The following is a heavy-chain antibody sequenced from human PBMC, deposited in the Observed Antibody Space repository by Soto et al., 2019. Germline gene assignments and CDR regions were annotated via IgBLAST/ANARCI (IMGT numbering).Heavy chain of an antibody. Sequence: QVQLVQSGAEVKKPGASVKVSCKASGYTFTSYYMHWVRQAPGQGLEWMGIINPSGGSTSYAQKFQRRVTMTRDTSTSTVYMELSSLRSEDTAVYYCARGLKYYYGSGSYYKEYYFDYWGQGTLVTVSS. J-gene: IGHJ4*02. CDR3: ARGLKYYYGSGSYYKEYYFDY. D-gene: IGHD3-10*01. CDR1: GYTFTSYY. V-gene: IGHV1-46*03. CDR2: INPSGGST.